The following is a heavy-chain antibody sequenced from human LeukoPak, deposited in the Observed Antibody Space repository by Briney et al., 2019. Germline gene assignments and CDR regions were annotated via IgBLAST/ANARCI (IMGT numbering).Heavy chain of an antibody. J-gene: IGHJ3*02. CDR2: IYYSGST. Sequence: SETLSLTCTVSGGSISSSSYYWGWIRQPPGKGLEWIGSIYYSGSTYYNPSLKSRVTISVDTSKNQFSLKLRSVTAADTAVYYCARHSRGVTSGPAFDIWGQGTMVTVSS. CDR1: GGSISSSSYY. V-gene: IGHV4-39*01. D-gene: IGHD2-15*01. CDR3: ARHSRGVTSGPAFDI.